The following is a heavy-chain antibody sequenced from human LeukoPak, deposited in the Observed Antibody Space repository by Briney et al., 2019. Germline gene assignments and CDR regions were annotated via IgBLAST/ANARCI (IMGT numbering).Heavy chain of an antibody. J-gene: IGHJ3*02. CDR2: ISPDGSEK. CDR1: GFRFGSEW. Sequence: PGGSLRLSCAASGFRFGSEWMSWARQSPEKGLEWVANISPDGSEKYYVDSVRGRFTISRDNGKNSLYLQLNSLRADDTAVYFCARYYDPPVGDAFDIWGQGTLVTVSS. V-gene: IGHV3-7*01. CDR3: ARYYDPPVGDAFDI. D-gene: IGHD3-16*01.